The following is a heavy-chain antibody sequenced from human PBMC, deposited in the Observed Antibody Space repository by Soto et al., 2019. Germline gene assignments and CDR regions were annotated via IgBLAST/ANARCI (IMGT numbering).Heavy chain of an antibody. D-gene: IGHD5-12*01. J-gene: IGHJ3*02. CDR2: IYYTGTT. Sequence: SETLSLTGSVSCGSITTFYWSGVRQPPGKGRGWIGCIYYTGTTNYNPSLRSRVTISIDASKDQFSLKLNSVTAADTAVYFCAREVFSRLYDSGYDYPDGAFDIWGRGKMVTVSS. CDR3: AREVFSRLYDSGYDYPDGAFDI. V-gene: IGHV4-59*01. CDR1: CGSITTFY.